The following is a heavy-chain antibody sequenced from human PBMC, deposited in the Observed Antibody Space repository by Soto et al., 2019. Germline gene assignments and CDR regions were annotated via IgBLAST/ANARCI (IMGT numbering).Heavy chain of an antibody. J-gene: IGHJ4*02. CDR3: TTTRGYSYGYTFDY. CDR1: GFTFSNAW. CDR2: IKSKTDGGTT. D-gene: IGHD5-18*01. Sequence: EVQLVESGGGLVKPGGSLRLSCAASGFTFSNAWMNWVRQAPGKGLEWVGRIKSKTDGGTTDYAAPVKGRFTISRDDSKNTLYLQMNSLKTEDTDVYYCTTTRGYSYGYTFDYWGQGTLVTVSS. V-gene: IGHV3-15*07.